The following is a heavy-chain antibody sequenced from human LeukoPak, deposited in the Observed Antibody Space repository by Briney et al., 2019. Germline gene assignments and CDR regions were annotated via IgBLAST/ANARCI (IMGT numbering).Heavy chain of an antibody. V-gene: IGHV4-61*01. D-gene: IGHD6-19*01. J-gene: IGHJ4*02. CDR1: GRSVSIGIAL. CDR3: ARGGDSSVSWAFDY. CDR2: IYYRGST. Sequence: WETLSLMCTLSGRSVSIGIALWSWIRRPRGRGLEWIGYIYYRGSTNCHPSLQSRVPISVDTSKTQFSLKLSSVTAADSALYCCARGGDSSVSWAFDYGGQGTLVSVS.